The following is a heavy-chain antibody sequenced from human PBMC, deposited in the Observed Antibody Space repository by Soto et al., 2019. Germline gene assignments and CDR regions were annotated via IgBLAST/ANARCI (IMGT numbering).Heavy chain of an antibody. CDR2: INHSGST. Sequence: SETLSLTCAVYGGSFSGYYWSWIRQPPGKGLEWIGEINHSGSTNYNPSLKSRVTISVDTSKNQFSLKLSSVTAADTAVYYCARGLWELLRRVRPGTYWFDPWGQGTLVTVSS. D-gene: IGHD1-26*01. CDR3: ARGLWELLRRVRPGTYWFDP. CDR1: GGSFSGYY. V-gene: IGHV4-34*01. J-gene: IGHJ5*02.